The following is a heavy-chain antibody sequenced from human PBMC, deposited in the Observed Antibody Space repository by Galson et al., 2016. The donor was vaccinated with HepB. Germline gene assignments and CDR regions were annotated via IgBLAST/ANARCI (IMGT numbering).Heavy chain of an antibody. Sequence: SVKVSCKASGYTFTTNGITWVRQAPGQGLEWMGWISAHNGDTNSPQKFQGRVTLTTDTSTRTAYMELRSLKSDDTAVYYCARDRDRSLDYWGQGTLVTVS. CDR1: GYTFTTNG. CDR3: ARDRDRSLDY. V-gene: IGHV1-18*04. D-gene: IGHD5-24*01. J-gene: IGHJ4*02. CDR2: ISAHNGDT.